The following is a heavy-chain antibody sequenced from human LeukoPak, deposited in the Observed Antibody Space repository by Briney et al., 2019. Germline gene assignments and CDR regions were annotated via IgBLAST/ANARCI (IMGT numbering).Heavy chain of an antibody. J-gene: IGHJ4*02. CDR2: ISSTSNTI. CDR3: AREEGFDY. CDR1: GFTFSSYI. V-gene: IGHV3-48*01. Sequence: PGGSLRLSCAASGFTFSSYIMNWVRQAPGKGLEWVSFISSTSNTIYHADSVKGRFTISRDNAKNSLYLQMNSLRAEDTAAYYCAREEGFDYWGQGTLVTVSS.